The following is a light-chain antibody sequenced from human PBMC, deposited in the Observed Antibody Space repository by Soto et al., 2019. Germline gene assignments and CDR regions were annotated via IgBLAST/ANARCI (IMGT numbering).Light chain of an antibody. CDR3: HQYNNFWT. J-gene: IGKJ1*01. CDR2: GAS. CDR1: QSVSSN. V-gene: IGKV3-15*01. Sequence: EIVLTQPPATLSLSPGERATLSCRASQSVSSNLAWYQQKPGQSPRLLIYGASTRATGIPARFSGSGSGTEFTLTISSLQSEDFGLYYCHQYNNFWTFGQGTKVDI.